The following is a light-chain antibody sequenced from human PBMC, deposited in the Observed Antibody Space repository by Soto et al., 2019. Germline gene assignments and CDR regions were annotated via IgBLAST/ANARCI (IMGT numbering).Light chain of an antibody. Sequence: DIQMTQSPSFVSASVGDIVTITCRASQDISSWLVWYQQKPGKAPKLLIHATSGLQSGVPSRFSGSGSGTDFTLTISNLQSEDFATYYCQQANSFPLTFGGGTKVEIK. CDR3: QQANSFPLT. J-gene: IGKJ4*01. CDR2: ATS. V-gene: IGKV1-12*01. CDR1: QDISSW.